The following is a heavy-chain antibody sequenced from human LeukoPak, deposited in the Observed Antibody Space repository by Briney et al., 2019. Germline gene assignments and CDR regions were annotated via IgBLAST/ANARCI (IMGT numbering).Heavy chain of an antibody. CDR2: MNPNSGNK. J-gene: IGHJ6*02. CDR3: ARGLFEDIVASPHYGMDV. V-gene: IGHV1-8*01. Sequence: ASVKVSCKASGYTFTSYDINWVRQATGQGLEWMGWMNPNSGNKGYAQKFQGRVTMTRNTSISTAYMELSSLRSEDTAVYYCARGLFEDIVASPHYGMDVWGQGTTVTVSS. CDR1: GYTFTSYD. D-gene: IGHD5-12*01.